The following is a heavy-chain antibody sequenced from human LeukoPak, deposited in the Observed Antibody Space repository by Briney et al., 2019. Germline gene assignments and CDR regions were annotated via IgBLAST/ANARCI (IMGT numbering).Heavy chain of an antibody. V-gene: IGHV3-21*01. CDR2: ISSSSGSI. CDR1: GFTFSTYS. D-gene: IGHD3-22*01. J-gene: IGHJ6*03. CDR3: ARGEDSTGYYYKYYYYYMDV. Sequence: GGSLRLSCAASGFTFSTYSMNWVRQAPGKGLEWVSSISSSSGSIYYADSMKGRFTISRDNAKNSLYLQMNSLRAEDTAVYYCARGEDSTGYYYKYYYYYMDVWGKGTAVTVSS.